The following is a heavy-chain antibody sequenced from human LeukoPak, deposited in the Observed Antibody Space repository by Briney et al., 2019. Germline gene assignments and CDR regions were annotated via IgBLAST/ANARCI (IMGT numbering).Heavy chain of an antibody. CDR3: ARGAEAYSSSWLTIDY. V-gene: IGHV1-69*05. D-gene: IGHD6-13*01. Sequence: SVKVSCKASGGTFSSYAISWVRQAPGQGLEWMGGIIPIFGTANYAQKFQGRVTITTDGSTSTAYMELSSLRSEDTAVYYCARGAEAYSSSWLTIDYWGQGTLVTVSS. CDR2: IIPIFGTA. CDR1: GGTFSSYA. J-gene: IGHJ4*02.